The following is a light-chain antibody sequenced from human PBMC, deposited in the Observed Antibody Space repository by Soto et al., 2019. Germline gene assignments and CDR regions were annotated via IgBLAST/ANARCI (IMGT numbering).Light chain of an antibody. CDR2: GAS. Sequence: EIVLTQSPGTLSLSPGERATLSCRASQSVSSSYLAWYQQKPGQAPRLLIYGASSRATGIPDRCSGSGSGTDFTLTISRLEPEEFAVYYCQQYGSSPFTFGGGTKVDIK. J-gene: IGKJ4*02. CDR3: QQYGSSPFT. CDR1: QSVSSSY. V-gene: IGKV3-20*01.